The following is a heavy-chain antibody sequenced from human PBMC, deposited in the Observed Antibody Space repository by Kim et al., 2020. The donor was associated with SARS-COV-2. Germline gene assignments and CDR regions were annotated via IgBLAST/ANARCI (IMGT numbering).Heavy chain of an antibody. CDR3: GRSTMRAYDI. D-gene: IGHD1-1*01. V-gene: IGHV3-7*03. CDR1: GFTFSTYW. J-gene: IGHJ3*02. Sequence: GGSLRLSCAASGFTFSTYWMTWVRQAPGKGLEWVASINQDGSQKRYVDSVKGRLTISRDNAENSLYLQMNNVRAEDTATYYCGRSTMRAYDIWGQGTTVTVS. CDR2: INQDGSQK.